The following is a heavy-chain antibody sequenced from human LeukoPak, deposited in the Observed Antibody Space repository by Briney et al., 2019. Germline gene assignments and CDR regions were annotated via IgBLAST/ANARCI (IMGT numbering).Heavy chain of an antibody. CDR3: ARAPDTIFGVVKAFDY. Sequence: GGSLRLSCAASGFTFSSYAMSWVRQAPGKGLEWVSAISGSGGSTYYADSVKGRFTISRDNSKNTLYLQMNSLRAEDTAVYYCARAPDTIFGVVKAFDYWGQGTLVTVSS. CDR2: ISGSGGST. J-gene: IGHJ4*02. CDR1: GFTFSSYA. V-gene: IGHV3-23*01. D-gene: IGHD3-3*01.